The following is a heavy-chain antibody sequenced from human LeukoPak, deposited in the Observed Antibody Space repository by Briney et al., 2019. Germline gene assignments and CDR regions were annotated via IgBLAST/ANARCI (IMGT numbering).Heavy chain of an antibody. J-gene: IGHJ4*02. D-gene: IGHD2-15*01. Sequence: PGRSLRLSCAASGFTFSSYGMHWVRQAPGKGLEWVAVISYDGSNKYYADSVKGRFTISRDNSKNTLYLQMNSLRAEDTAVYYCARGRGGSCPDYWGQGTLVTVSS. CDR2: ISYDGSNK. CDR1: GFTFSSYG. V-gene: IGHV3-30*03. CDR3: ARGRGGSCPDY.